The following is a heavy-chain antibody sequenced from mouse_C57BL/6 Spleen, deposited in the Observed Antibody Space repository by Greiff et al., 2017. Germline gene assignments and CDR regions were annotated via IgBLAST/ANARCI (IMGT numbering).Heavy chain of an antibody. Sequence: VQLQQPGAELVKPGASVKMSCKASGYTFTSYWITWVKQRPGQGLEWIGDIYPGSGSTNYNEKFKSKATLTVDTSSSTAYMQLSSLTSEDSAVYYCASSAYYYGSSYGYYFDYWGQGTTLTVSS. D-gene: IGHD1-1*01. CDR2: IYPGSGST. V-gene: IGHV1-55*01. CDR1: GYTFTSYW. J-gene: IGHJ2*01. CDR3: ASSAYYYGSSYGYYFDY.